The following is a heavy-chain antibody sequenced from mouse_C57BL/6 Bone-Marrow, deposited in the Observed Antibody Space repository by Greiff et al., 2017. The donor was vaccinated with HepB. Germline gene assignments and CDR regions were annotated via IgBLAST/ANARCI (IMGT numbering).Heavy chain of an antibody. Sequence: VQLQQSGPELVKPGASVKISCKASGYTFTDYYMNWVKQSHGKSVEWIGDINPNNGGTSYNQKFKGKATLTVDKSSSTAYMELRSLTSEDSAVYYCAAGYAMDYWGQGTSVTVSS. J-gene: IGHJ4*01. CDR2: INPNNGGT. CDR1: GYTFTDYY. CDR3: AAGYAMDY. V-gene: IGHV1-26*01.